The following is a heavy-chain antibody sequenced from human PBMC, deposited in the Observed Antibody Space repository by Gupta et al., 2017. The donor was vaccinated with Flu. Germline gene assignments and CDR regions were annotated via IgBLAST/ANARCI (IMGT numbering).Heavy chain of an antibody. CDR2: ISYDGSNE. D-gene: IGHD2-15*01. Sequence: PGRGLEWVTFISYDGSNEYYGDSVKGRFTVSRDNSKNTLYLQMNSLRAEDTAVYYCTKAGSGGYYSHYYGLDFWGPGTTVTVSS. J-gene: IGHJ6*02. CDR3: TKAGSGGYYSHYYGLDF. V-gene: IGHV3-30*18.